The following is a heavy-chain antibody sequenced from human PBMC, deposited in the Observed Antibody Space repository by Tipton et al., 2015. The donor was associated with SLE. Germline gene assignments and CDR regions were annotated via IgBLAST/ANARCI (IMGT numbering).Heavy chain of an antibody. J-gene: IGHJ6*04. CDR2: IYYSGST. V-gene: IGHV4-39*07. Sequence: TLSLICTVSGGSTSSSSYYWGWIRQPPGKGLEWIGSIYYSGSTYYNPSLKSRVTISVDTSKNQFSLKLSSVTAADTAVYYCASVLGDVWGKGTTVTVSS. CDR3: ASVLGDV. CDR1: GGSTSSSSYY.